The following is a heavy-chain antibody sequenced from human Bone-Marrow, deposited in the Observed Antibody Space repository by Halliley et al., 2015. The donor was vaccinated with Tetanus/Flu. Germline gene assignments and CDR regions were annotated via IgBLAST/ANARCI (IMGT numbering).Heavy chain of an antibody. V-gene: IGHV1-69*01. Sequence: QVQLVQSGAEVKKPGSSVKVSCKASGDTFSSYGFSWVRQAPGQGLEWMGGIIPIFGTANYAQKFQGRVTITADESTSTTFMDLSSLRSDDTAVYYCARTGGVATIKRHFDFWGQGTLVTVSS. D-gene: IGHD5-12*01. CDR2: IIPIFGTA. CDR1: GDTFSSYG. CDR3: ARTGGVATIKRHFDF. J-gene: IGHJ4*02.